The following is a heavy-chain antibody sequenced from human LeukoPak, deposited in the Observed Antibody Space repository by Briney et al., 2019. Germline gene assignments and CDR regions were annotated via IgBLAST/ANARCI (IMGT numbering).Heavy chain of an antibody. CDR1: GYTFTGYY. V-gene: IGHV1-2*02. CDR3: ARLPSSSSWYDDY. Sequence: ASVKVSCKASGYTFTGYYMHWVRQAPGQGLEWMGWINPNSGGTNYAQKFQGRVTMTRDTSISTAYMELSRLRPDDTAVYYCARLPSSSSWYDDYWSQGTLVTVSS. CDR2: INPNSGGT. D-gene: IGHD6-13*01. J-gene: IGHJ4*02.